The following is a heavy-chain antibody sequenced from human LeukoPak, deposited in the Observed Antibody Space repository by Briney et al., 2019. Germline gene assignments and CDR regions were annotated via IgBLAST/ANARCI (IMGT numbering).Heavy chain of an antibody. CDR1: GFTVSSNY. CDR3: ARTRIAAADY. CDR2: IYSGGST. D-gene: IGHD6-13*01. J-gene: IGHJ1*01. Sequence: GGSLRLSCAASGFTVSSNYMSWVRQAPGKGLEWVSVIYSGGSTYYADSVKDRFTISRDNSKNTLYLQMNSLRAEDTAVYYCARTRIAAADYWGQGTLVTVSS. V-gene: IGHV3-66*02.